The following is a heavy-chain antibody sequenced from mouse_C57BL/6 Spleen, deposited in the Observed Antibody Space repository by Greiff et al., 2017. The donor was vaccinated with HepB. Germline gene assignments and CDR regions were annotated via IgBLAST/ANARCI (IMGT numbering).Heavy chain of an antibody. CDR1: GYTFTSYW. Sequence: QVQLQQPGTELVKPGASVKLSCKASGYTFTSYWMHWVKQRPGQGLEWIGNINPRNGGTNYNEKFKSKATLTVDKSSSTAYMQLSSLTSEDSAVYDCASTTVVATPLAYWGQGTLVTVSA. J-gene: IGHJ3*01. D-gene: IGHD1-1*01. V-gene: IGHV1-53*01. CDR2: INPRNGGT. CDR3: ASTTVVATPLAY.